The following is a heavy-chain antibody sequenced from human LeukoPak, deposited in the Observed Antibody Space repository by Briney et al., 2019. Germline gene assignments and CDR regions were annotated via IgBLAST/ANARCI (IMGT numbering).Heavy chain of an antibody. Sequence: GGSLRLSCAASGFTVSSNYMTWVRQAPGKGLEWVSIIYTGGTTYYADSVKGRFTISRDNSKNTLYLQMNSLRAEDTAVYYCTTTGNSGIDYWGQGTLVTVSS. V-gene: IGHV3-66*01. CDR3: TTTGNSGIDY. CDR2: IYTGGTT. D-gene: IGHD5-12*01. J-gene: IGHJ4*02. CDR1: GFTVSSNY.